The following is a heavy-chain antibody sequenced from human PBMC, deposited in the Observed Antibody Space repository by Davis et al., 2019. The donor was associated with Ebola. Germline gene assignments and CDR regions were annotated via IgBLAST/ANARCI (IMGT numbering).Heavy chain of an antibody. D-gene: IGHD6-13*01. J-gene: IGHJ4*02. Sequence: SVKVSCKASGGTFSSYAISWVRQAPGQGLEWMGGIIPIFGTANYAQKFQGRVTITADESTSTAYMELSSLRSEDTAVYYCARAVTPCIGSSCFSSVNYWGQGTLVTVSS. V-gene: IGHV1-69*13. CDR1: GGTFSSYA. CDR2: IIPIFGTA. CDR3: ARAVTPCIGSSCFSSVNY.